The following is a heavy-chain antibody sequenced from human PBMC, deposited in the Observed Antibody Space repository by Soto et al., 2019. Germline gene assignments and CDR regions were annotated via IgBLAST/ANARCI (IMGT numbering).Heavy chain of an antibody. Sequence: QVQLQQWGAGLLKPSETLSLTCAVYGGSFSGYYWSWIRQPPGKGLEWIGEINHSGSTNYNPSLKSRVTISVDTSKNPFSLKLSSVTAADTAVYYCARDLTVWRIAARFDIWGQGTMVTVSS. V-gene: IGHV4-34*01. J-gene: IGHJ3*02. CDR1: GGSFSGYY. CDR2: INHSGST. D-gene: IGHD6-6*01. CDR3: ARDLTVWRIAARFDI.